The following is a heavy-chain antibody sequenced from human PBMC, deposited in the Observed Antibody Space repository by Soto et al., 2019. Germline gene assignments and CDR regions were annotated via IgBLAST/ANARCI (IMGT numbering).Heavy chain of an antibody. D-gene: IGHD6-6*01. CDR2: IYHRGRT. CDR3: ARHSSSAVFDY. J-gene: IGHJ4*02. V-gene: IGHV4-4*02. CDR1: GGSISSINW. Sequence: QVQLQESGTGLVKPSGTLSLTCAVSGGSISSINWWSWVRQPPGEGLEWIGEIYHRGRTNYNPSLRSRVTISVNKSKNQCSLRLSSVTAADTAVYYCARHSSSAVFDYWGQGTLVTVSS.